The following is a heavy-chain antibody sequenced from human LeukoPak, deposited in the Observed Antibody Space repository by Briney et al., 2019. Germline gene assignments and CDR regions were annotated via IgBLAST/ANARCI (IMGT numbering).Heavy chain of an antibody. CDR2: INPSGGST. V-gene: IGHV1-46*01. CDR3: ARDPNIGWFDP. D-gene: IGHD5-12*01. CDR1: GGTFSSYA. Sequence: ASVKVSCKASGGTFSSYAISWVRQAPGQGLEWMGIINPSGGSTSYAQKFQGRVTMTTDTSTSTAYMELRSLRSDDTAVYYCARDPNIGWFDPWGQGTLVTVSS. J-gene: IGHJ5*02.